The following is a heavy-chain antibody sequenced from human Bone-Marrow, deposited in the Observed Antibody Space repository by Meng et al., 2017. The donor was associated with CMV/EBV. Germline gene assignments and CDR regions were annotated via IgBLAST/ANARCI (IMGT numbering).Heavy chain of an antibody. CDR3: AGGYYPYYGMDV. J-gene: IGHJ6*02. V-gene: IGHV3-23*01. D-gene: IGHD3-22*01. Sequence: GESLKISCAASGFTFSTYAMTWVRQAPGKGLDWVSGISSSGGSTYYADSVKGRFTISRDNSKNTLYLQMNSLRAEDTAVYYCAGGYYPYYGMDVWGQGTTVTVSS. CDR2: ISSSGGST. CDR1: GFTFSTYA.